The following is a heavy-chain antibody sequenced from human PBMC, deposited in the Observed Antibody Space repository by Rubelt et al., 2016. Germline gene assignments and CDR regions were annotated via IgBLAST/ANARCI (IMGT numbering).Heavy chain of an antibody. CDR2: INQDGSEK. Sequence: GSLRLSCAASGFTFTTYWMSWVRQAPGKGLEWVANINQDGSEKYYVDSVRGRFTISRDNAKNSLYLQMNSLRGEDTAVYYCARSMAGVVESWGQGTLVTVSS. CDR3: ARSMAGVVES. V-gene: IGHV3-7*03. D-gene: IGHD6-19*01. J-gene: IGHJ4*02. CDR1: GFTFTTYW.